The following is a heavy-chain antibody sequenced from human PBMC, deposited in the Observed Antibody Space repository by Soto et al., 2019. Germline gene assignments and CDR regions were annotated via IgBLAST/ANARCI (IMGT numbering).Heavy chain of an antibody. Sequence: ASVKVSCKASGYIFTSYGINWVRQAPGQGLEWMGWISTYNGNTNYAQKLQGRVTMTADTSTNTAYMELRSLRSDDTAVYYCARGPHNNILPGNRSLRHDYGGRGTLCPVS. CDR2: ISTYNGNT. CDR3: ARGPHNNILPGNRSLRHDY. D-gene: IGHD3-9*01. V-gene: IGHV1-18*01. CDR1: GYIFTSYG. J-gene: IGHJ4*02.